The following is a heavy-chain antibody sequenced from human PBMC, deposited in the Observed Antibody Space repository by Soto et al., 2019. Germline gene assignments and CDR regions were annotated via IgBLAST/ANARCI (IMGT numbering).Heavy chain of an antibody. CDR2: IYYSGST. V-gene: IGHV4-31*03. D-gene: IGHD3-10*01. CDR1: GGSISSGGYY. J-gene: IGHJ6*02. Sequence: SETLSLTCTVSGGSISSGGYYWSWIRQHPGKGLEWIGYIYYSGSTYYNPSLKSRVTISVDTSKNQFSLKLSSVTAADTAVYYCARELDGGWDYYGSGSESYGMDVWGQGTTVTVSS. CDR3: ARELDGGWDYYGSGSESYGMDV.